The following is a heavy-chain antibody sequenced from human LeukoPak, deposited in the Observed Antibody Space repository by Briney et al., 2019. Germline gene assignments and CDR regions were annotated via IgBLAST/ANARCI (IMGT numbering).Heavy chain of an antibody. J-gene: IGHJ4*02. CDR2: IYYSGST. Sequence: PSETLSLTCTVSGGSISSYYWSWIRQPPGKGLEWIGYIYYSGSTNYNPSLKSRVTISVDTSKNQFSLKLSSVTAADTAVYYCASSNSGVFDYWGQGTLVTVSS. V-gene: IGHV4-59*08. CDR1: GGSISSYY. D-gene: IGHD4-11*01. CDR3: ASSNSGVFDY.